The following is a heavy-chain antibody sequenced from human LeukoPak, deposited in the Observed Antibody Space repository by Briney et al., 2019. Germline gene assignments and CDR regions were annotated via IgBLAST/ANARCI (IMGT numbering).Heavy chain of an antibody. CDR2: ISYDGSNK. J-gene: IGHJ4*02. Sequence: GGSLRLSCAASGFTFRSYAMSWVRQAPGKGLEWVAVISYDGSNKYYADSVKGRFTISRDDSKNTLYLQMDSLRPEDTAIYYCARDLGEWGRVDDWGQGTLVTVSS. CDR3: ARDLGEWGRVDD. D-gene: IGHD3-16*01. CDR1: GFTFRSYA. V-gene: IGHV3-30-3*01.